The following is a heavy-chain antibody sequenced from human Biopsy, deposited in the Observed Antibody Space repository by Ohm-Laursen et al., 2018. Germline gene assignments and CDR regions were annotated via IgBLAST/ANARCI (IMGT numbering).Heavy chain of an antibody. D-gene: IGHD3-3*01. J-gene: IGHJ4*02. CDR2: IFYGGIT. Sequence: SETLSLTCTVSGGSISSETNYWGWIRQPPGKGLEWIGSIFYGGITYYNPSLKSRVTISVDTSKNQFSLNLSSVTGADTAVYYCARQVDFWSGYVDYWGQGTLVAVSS. CDR3: ARQVDFWSGYVDY. CDR1: GGSISSETNY. V-gene: IGHV4-39*01.